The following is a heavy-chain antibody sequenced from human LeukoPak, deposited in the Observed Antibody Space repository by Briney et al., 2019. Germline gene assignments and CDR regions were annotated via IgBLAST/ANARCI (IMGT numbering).Heavy chain of an antibody. CDR3: AREAYYESSGYYPISP. J-gene: IGHJ5*02. V-gene: IGHV1-2*02. Sequence: GSSVKVSCKASGGTFSSYAISWVRQAPGQGLEWVGWINPRNGGTIYAEKFQGRVTLTRDTSMSTAYMELSRLRSDDTAVYYCAREAYYESSGYYPISPWGQGTLVTVSS. CDR2: INPRNGGT. D-gene: IGHD3-22*01. CDR1: GGTFSSYA.